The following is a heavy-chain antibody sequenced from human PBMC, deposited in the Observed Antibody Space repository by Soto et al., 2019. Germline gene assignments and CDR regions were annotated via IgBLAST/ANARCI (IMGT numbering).Heavy chain of an antibody. CDR2: INPNSGGT. D-gene: IGHD2-15*01. CDR1: GYTFTGYY. V-gene: IGHV1-2*04. CDR3: ARATSGYCSGGSCYSGGWFDP. Sequence: ASVKVSCKASGYTFTGYYMHWVRQAPGQGLERMGWINPNSGGTNYAQKFQGWVTMTRDTSISTAYMELSRLRSDDTAVYYCARATSGYCSGGSCYSGGWFDPWGQGTLVTVSS. J-gene: IGHJ5*02.